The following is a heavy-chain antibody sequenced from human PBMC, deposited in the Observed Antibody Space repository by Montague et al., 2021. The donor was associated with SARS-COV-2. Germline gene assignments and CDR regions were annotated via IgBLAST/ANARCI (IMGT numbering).Heavy chain of an antibody. CDR2: IYTGGHV. J-gene: IGHJ2*01. CDR3: ARAIWHLDV. CDR1: GDSISRYY. V-gene: IGHV4-4*07. Sequence: SETLSLTCSVSGDSISRYYWSWIRQSDGKGLEWIGRIYTGGHVXXXPATQVRVSMSVDASKIQVSLNVTSVTAADTAVYYCARAIWHLDVWGRGILVTVSS.